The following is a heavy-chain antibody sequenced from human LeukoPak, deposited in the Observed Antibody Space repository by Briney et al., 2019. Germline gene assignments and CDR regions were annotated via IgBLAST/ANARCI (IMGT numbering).Heavy chain of an antibody. CDR3: ATDGNYYDSSGYYKR. Sequence: GASVKVSCKVSGYTLTELSMHWVRQAPGKGLEWMGGFDAEDGETIYAQKFLGRVTMTEDTSTDTAYMELSSLTSEDTAVYYCATDGNYYDSSGYYKRWGQGTLVTVSS. J-gene: IGHJ4*02. CDR1: GYTLTELS. CDR2: FDAEDGET. D-gene: IGHD3-22*01. V-gene: IGHV1-24*01.